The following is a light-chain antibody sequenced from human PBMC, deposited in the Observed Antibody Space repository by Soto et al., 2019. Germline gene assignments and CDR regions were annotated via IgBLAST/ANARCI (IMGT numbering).Light chain of an antibody. V-gene: IGKV3-15*01. CDR2: GAS. Sequence: DIVMTQSPATLSVSPGERATLSCRASQSISSNLAWHQQKPGQAPRVLIYGASTRATGVPARFSGSGSGTEFTLTISSLQSEDFAVYFCQHYNNWPPTWTFGQGTKV. CDR1: QSISSN. CDR3: QHYNNWPPTWT. J-gene: IGKJ1*01.